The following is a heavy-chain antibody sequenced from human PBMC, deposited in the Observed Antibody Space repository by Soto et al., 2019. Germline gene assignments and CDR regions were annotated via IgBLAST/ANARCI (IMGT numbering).Heavy chain of an antibody. J-gene: IGHJ4*02. D-gene: IGHD4-17*01. CDR2: INPNSGGT. CDR3: ASNYGDYGGYYFDY. CDR1: GYTFTGYY. V-gene: IGHV1-2*02. Sequence: QVQLVQSGAEVKKPGASVKVSCKASGYTFTGYYMHWVRQAPGQGIEWMGWINPNSGGTNYAQKFQGRVTLTRDASISTAYMELSRLRSDDTAVYYCASNYGDYGGYYFDYWGQGTLVTVSS.